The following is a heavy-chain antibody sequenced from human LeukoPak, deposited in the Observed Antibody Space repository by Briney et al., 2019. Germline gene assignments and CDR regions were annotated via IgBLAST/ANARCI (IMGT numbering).Heavy chain of an antibody. V-gene: IGHV3-49*03. D-gene: IGHD1-1*01. Sequence: GGSLRLSCTASGFTFGDYGMSWLRQAPGKGLEWIGFIRGKDYGGTTEYAASVKGRFTISRDDSKSIAYLQMNSLKTEDTAVYYCPRSAGTTFFHDYWGQGTLVTVSS. CDR1: GFTFGDYG. CDR2: IRGKDYGGTT. J-gene: IGHJ4*02. CDR3: PRSAGTTFFHDY.